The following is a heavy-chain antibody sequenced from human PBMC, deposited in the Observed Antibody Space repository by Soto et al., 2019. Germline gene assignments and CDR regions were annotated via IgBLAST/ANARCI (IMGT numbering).Heavy chain of an antibody. CDR3: AKANKFQLLSDFDY. D-gene: IGHD2-2*01. CDR1: GFTFSSFA. CDR2: ISGGGGDT. V-gene: IGHV3-23*01. Sequence: PGGSLRLSCAASGFTFSSFAMTWVRQSPGKGLEWVSTISGGGGDTNYAEFVKGRFPISRDNSKNTLYPQMNSLKAEDTAVYYCAKANKFQLLSDFDYWGQGTLVTVS. J-gene: IGHJ4*02.